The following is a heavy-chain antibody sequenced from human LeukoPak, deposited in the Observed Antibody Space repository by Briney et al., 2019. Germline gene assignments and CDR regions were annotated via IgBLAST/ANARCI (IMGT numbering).Heavy chain of an antibody. J-gene: IGHJ4*02. Sequence: PGGSLRLSCAASGFTFSSYTMNWVRQAPGKGLEWVSYISTSSSTIYYADSVKGRFTISRDNARNSLYLQMNSLSAEDTAVYHCARGPSRCGGGCYYYFDSWGQGTLVTVSS. D-gene: IGHD2-21*01. CDR3: ARGPSRCGGGCYYYFDS. CDR2: ISTSSSTI. V-gene: IGHV3-48*04. CDR1: GFTFSSYT.